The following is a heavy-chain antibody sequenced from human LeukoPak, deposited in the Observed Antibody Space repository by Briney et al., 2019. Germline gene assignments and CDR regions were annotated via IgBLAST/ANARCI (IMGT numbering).Heavy chain of an antibody. V-gene: IGHV3-30*18. CDR2: VSSDGSNK. J-gene: IGHJ6*02. Sequence: GGSLRLSCAASGFTFRIYGMYWVRRAPGKGLEWVALVSSDGSNKYYPDSVKGRFTISRDNPKNTLYLQMNSLRAEDTAVYYCAKAAAGWSLDVWGQGTSVTVSS. D-gene: IGHD2-8*01. CDR3: AKAAAGWSLDV. CDR1: GFTFRIYG.